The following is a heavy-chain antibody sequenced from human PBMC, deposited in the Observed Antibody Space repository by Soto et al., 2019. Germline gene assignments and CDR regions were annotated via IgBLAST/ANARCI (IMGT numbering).Heavy chain of an antibody. CDR2: ISYDGSNK. V-gene: IGHV3-30-3*01. J-gene: IGHJ4*02. Sequence: QVQLVESGGGVVQPGRSLRISCAASGFTFSSYAMHWVRQAPGKGLEWVAVISYDGSNKYYADSVKGRFTISRDNSKNTLYLQMNSLRAEDTAVYYCARDGSYSLGFGFDYWGQGTLVTVSS. D-gene: IGHD2-2*02. CDR1: GFTFSSYA. CDR3: ARDGSYSLGFGFDY.